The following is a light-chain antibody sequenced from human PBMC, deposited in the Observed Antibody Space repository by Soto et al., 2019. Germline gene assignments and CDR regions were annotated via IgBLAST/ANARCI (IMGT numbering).Light chain of an antibody. CDR2: WAS. CDR1: QSVLYSSNNKNY. CDR3: QQFYSTPFT. Sequence: DIVMTQSPDSLAVSLGERATINCKSSQSVLYSSNNKNYLAWYQQKPGHPPKLLIYWASTRESGVPDRFSGRGSGTDFTLTISSLQADDVAVYYCQQFYSTPFTFGPGTTVDIK. J-gene: IGKJ3*01. V-gene: IGKV4-1*01.